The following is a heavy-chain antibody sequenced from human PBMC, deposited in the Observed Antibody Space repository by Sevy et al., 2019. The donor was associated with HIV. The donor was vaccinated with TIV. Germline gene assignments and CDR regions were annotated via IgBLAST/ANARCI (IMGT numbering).Heavy chain of an antibody. CDR1: GFTFSYSG. D-gene: IGHD2-8*01. CDR3: AKNTAAVGVGGFDY. J-gene: IGHJ4*02. V-gene: IGHV3-30*02. CDR2: IQFDGSSQ. Sequence: GGSLRLSCAASGFTFSYSGMHWVRQAPGKGLEWVAFIQFDGSSQYYADSVKGRLTILRDNSKKTLYLQMNSLTTDETAVYYCAKNTAAVGVGGFDYWGQGALVTVSS.